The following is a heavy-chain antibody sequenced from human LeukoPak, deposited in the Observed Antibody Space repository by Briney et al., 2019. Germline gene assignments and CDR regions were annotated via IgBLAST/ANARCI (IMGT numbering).Heavy chain of an antibody. D-gene: IGHD2-21*01. CDR2: MSEDGNEI. Sequence: GGSLRFSCTVSGFIFSDFSMSWVRQAPGKGLEWVAKMSEDGNEIFYVDSVKGRFTISRDNTKKSLYLQLNSLRPEDSAVYYCARPRGCGSAGCNNFDYWGQGTLVTVSS. CDR1: GFIFSDFS. V-gene: IGHV3-7*01. J-gene: IGHJ4*02. CDR3: ARPRGCGSAGCNNFDY.